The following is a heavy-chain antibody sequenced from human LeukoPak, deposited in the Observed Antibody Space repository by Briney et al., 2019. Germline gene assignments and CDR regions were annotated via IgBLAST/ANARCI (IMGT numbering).Heavy chain of an antibody. CDR3: ARGPDLYDSDRYFDY. J-gene: IGHJ4*02. CDR2: ISYDGSNK. D-gene: IGHD3-22*01. CDR1: GFTFSTYG. V-gene: IGHV3-30-3*01. Sequence: GRSLRLSCAASGFTFSTYGMHWVRQAPGKGLEWVTTISYDGSNKYYADSVKGRFTISRDNSKNTLYLQVNSLRGEDTAVYYCARGPDLYDSDRYFDYWGQGTLVTVSS.